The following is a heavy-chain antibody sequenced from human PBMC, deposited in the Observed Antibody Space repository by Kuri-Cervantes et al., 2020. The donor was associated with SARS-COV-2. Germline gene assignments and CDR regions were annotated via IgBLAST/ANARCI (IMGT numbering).Heavy chain of an antibody. Sequence: SETLSLTCTVYGGSFSPYYWSWIRQPPGKGLEWIGEIHHSGSTNYNPSLKSRVTTSLDASKNHFSLKLTSVTAADTAVYYCARGWSTSSPGAYSSNWRYYYYGMDVWGQGTTVTVSS. V-gene: IGHV4-34*01. CDR2: IHHSGST. CDR3: ARGWSTSSPGAYSSNWRYYYYGMDV. CDR1: GGSFSPYY. J-gene: IGHJ6*02. D-gene: IGHD6-13*01.